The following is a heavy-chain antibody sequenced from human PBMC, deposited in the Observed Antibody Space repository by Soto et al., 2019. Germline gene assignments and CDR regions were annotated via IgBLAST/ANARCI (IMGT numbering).Heavy chain of an antibody. CDR2: IYYSGGT. J-gene: IGHJ6*02. Sequence: SETLSLTCTVSGGSISSGGYYWSWIRQHPGKGLEWIGYIYYSGGTYYNPSLPSRLTISLDTSKNQFSLKLTSVTAADTAVYYCARHWGYGLDVWGQGTAVTVSS. CDR1: GGSISSGGYY. CDR3: ARHWGYGLDV. D-gene: IGHD3-16*01. V-gene: IGHV4-31*03.